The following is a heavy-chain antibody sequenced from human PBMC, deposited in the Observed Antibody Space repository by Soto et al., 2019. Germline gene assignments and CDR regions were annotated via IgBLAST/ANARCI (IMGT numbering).Heavy chain of an antibody. CDR1: GGTFSSYA. J-gene: IGHJ6*02. Sequence: QVQLVQSGAEVKKPGSSVKVSCKASGGTFSSYAISWVRQAPGQGLEWMGGIIPIFGTANYAQKFQGRVTITADESTSTAYMELSSLISEDTAVYYCARDDYGDNYYYYYGMDVWGQGTTVTVSS. CDR2: IIPIFGTA. CDR3: ARDDYGDNYYYYYGMDV. D-gene: IGHD4-17*01. V-gene: IGHV1-69*01.